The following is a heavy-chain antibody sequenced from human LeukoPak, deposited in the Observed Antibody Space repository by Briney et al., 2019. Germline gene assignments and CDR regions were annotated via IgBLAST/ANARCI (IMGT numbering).Heavy chain of an antibody. J-gene: IGHJ4*02. CDR1: GGSISSGGYY. CDR2: IYYSGST. CDR3: ARVFFWSGYYVFDY. V-gene: IGHV4-31*03. Sequence: SETLSLNCTVSGGSISSGGYYWSWIREHPGKGLEWIGYIYYSGSTYYNPSLKSRVTISADTSKNQFSLKLSSVTAADTAVYYCARVFFWSGYYVFDYWDQGTLVTVSS. D-gene: IGHD3-3*01.